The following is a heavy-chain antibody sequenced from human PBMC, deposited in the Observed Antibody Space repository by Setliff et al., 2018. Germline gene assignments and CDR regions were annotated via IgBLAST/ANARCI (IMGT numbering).Heavy chain of an antibody. D-gene: IGHD3-3*01. CDR1: DDSISSRTYY. CDR2: IYTSWST. Sequence: SETLSLTCTVSDDSISSRTYYWSWIRQPAGKGLEWIGHIYTSWSTVYNPSLRSRVTISVDTSKNQFSLSLSSVTAADTAVYYCARVSGFLYIDVWGKGTTVTVSS. CDR3: ARVSGFLYIDV. V-gene: IGHV4-61*09. J-gene: IGHJ6*03.